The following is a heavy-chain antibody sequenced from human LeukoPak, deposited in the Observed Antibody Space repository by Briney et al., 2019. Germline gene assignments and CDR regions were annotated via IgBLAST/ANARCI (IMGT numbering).Heavy chain of an antibody. CDR1: GFTFSSYA. CDR2: ISYDGSNK. CDR3: AIGRMDV. V-gene: IGHV3-30-3*01. J-gene: IGHJ6*02. Sequence: GGSLRLSCAASGFTFSSYAMHWVRQAPGKGLEWVAVISYDGSNKYYADSVKGRFTISRDNSKNTLYLQVNSLRAEDTAVYYCAIGRMDVWGQGTTVTVSS.